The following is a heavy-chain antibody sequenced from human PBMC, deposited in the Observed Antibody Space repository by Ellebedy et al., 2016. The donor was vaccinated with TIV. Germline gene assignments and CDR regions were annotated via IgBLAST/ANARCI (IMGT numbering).Heavy chain of an antibody. CDR3: ARGRPWRLAPDFDY. CDR2: INHGGST. V-gene: IGHV4-34*01. CDR1: GESFSAYY. J-gene: IGHJ4*02. D-gene: IGHD2-21*02. Sequence: SQTLSLTCAVYGESFSAYYWNWIRQPPGKGLEWIGEINHGGSTNYNPSLKRRVTISVDTSKNQFSLKLSSVTAADTAVYYCARGRPWRLAPDFDYWGQGTPVTVSS.